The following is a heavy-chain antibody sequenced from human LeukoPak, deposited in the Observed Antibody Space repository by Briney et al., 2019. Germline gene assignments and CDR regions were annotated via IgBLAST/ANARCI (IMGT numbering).Heavy chain of an antibody. V-gene: IGHV4-38-2*02. CDR3: ARDDILTGQDAFDI. CDR2: IYHSGST. J-gene: IGHJ3*02. CDR1: GYSISSGYY. D-gene: IGHD3-9*01. Sequence: SETLSLTCTVSGYSISSGYYWGWIRQPPGKGLEWIGSIYHSGSTYYNPSLKSRVTISVDTSKNQFSLKLSSVTAADTAEYYCARDDILTGQDAFDIWGQGTMVTVSS.